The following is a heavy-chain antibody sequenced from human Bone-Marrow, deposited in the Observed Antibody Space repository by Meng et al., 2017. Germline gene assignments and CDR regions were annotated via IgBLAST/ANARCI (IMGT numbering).Heavy chain of an antibody. D-gene: IGHD3-16*01. CDR1: GVSITSYY. CDR3: ARLQGDGFFDY. J-gene: IGHJ4*02. CDR2: LHYSESA. V-gene: IGHV4-59*13. Sequence: SETLSLTCTVSGVSITSYYWGWVRQPPGKGLEWMGHLHYSESAKYNPSLKSRVAMSLDKSKNQLSLKLSSVTAAYTAVYYCARLQGDGFFDYWGQGTLVTVSS.